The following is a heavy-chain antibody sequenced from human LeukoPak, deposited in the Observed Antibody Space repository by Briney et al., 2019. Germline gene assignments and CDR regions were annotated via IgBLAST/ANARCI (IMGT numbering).Heavy chain of an antibody. CDR3: ARGQQLVQRGAFDI. J-gene: IGHJ3*02. CDR1: GDSVSSNSAA. CDR2: TYYRSKWYN. Sequence: SQTLSLTCAISGDSVSSNSAAWNWIRQSPSRGLEWLGRTYYRSKWYNDYAVSVKSRITINPDTSKNQFSLQLNSVTPEDTVVYYCARGQQLVQRGAFDIWGQGTMVTVSS. D-gene: IGHD6-13*01. V-gene: IGHV6-1*01.